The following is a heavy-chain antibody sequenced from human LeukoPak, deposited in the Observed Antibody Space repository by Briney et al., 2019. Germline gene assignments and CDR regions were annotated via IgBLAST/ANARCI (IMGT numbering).Heavy chain of an antibody. V-gene: IGHV3-15*01. CDR1: EFTFSGVW. CDR2: IKRKSSGGTT. Sequence: NPGGSLGLSCAASEFTFSGVWMSWVRQPPGKGLEWVGPIKRKSSGGTTDYAAPVNGRFTISKDESKNPLYLQMSNPKTEDTAVYYCTAEGYSYGQHAFVIWGQGAMVTVSS. D-gene: IGHD3-10*01. J-gene: IGHJ3*02. CDR3: TAEGYSYGQHAFVI.